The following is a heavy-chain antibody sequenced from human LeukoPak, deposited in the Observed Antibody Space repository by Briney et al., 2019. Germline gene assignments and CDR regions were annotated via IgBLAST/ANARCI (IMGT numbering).Heavy chain of an antibody. CDR1: GGSFSGYY. CDR2: INHSGST. D-gene: IGHD4-17*01. CDR3: ASSPGTVTTENWFDP. Sequence: SGTLSLTCAVYGGSFSGYYWSWIRQPPGKGLEWIGEINHSGSTNYNPSLKSRVTISVDTSKNQFSLKLSSVTAADTAVYYCASSPGTVTTENWFDPWGQGTPVTVSS. J-gene: IGHJ5*02. V-gene: IGHV4-34*01.